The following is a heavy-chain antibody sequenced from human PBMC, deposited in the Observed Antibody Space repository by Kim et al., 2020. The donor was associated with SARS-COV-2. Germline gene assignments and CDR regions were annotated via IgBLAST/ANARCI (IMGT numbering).Heavy chain of an antibody. Sequence: GGSLRLSCAASGFTFSSYSMNWVRQAPGKGLEWVSSISSSSSYIYYADSVKGRFTISRDNAKNSLYLQMNSLRAEDTAVYYCARDTFRYSGSYDYWGQGTLVTVSS. J-gene: IGHJ4*02. CDR3: ARDTFRYSGSYDY. CDR1: GFTFSSYS. D-gene: IGHD1-26*01. V-gene: IGHV3-21*01. CDR2: ISSSSSYI.